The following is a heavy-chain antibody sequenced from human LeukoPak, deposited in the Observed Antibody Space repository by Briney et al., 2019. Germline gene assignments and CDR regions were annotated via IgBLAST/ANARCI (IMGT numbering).Heavy chain of an antibody. CDR2: INPNSGDT. J-gene: IGHJ6*03. V-gene: IGHV1-2*06. CDR1: GYTFSGSY. Sequence: ASVKVSCKTSGYTFSGSYIHWVRQAPGQGLEWMGRINPNSGDTNYAQNFHGRVTMTRDTSITTAYMELSSLASDDTAVYFCARSAEHCNNGVCFTDYYMDVWGKGTTVTVSS. CDR3: ARSAEHCNNGVCFTDYYMDV. D-gene: IGHD2-8*01.